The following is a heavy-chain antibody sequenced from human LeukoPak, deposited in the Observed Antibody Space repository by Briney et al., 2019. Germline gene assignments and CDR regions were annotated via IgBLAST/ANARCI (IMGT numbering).Heavy chain of an antibody. Sequence: SETLSLTCTVSGGSISSSSYYWGWIRQPPGKGLEWIGSIYYSGSTNYNPSLKSRVTMSVDTSKNQFSLKLSSVTAADTAVYYCAREGEWLAYFDYWGQGILVTVSS. CDR1: GGSISSSSYY. D-gene: IGHD6-19*01. CDR2: IYYSGST. CDR3: AREGEWLAYFDY. J-gene: IGHJ4*02. V-gene: IGHV4-39*07.